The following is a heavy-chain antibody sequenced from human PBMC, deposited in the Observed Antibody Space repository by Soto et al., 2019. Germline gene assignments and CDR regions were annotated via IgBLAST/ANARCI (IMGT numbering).Heavy chain of an antibody. D-gene: IGHD3-22*01. CDR1: GGTFSSYA. Sequence: GASVKVSCKASGGTFSSYAISWVRQAPGQGLEWMGGIIPIFGTANYAQKFQGRVTITADESTSTAYMELSSLRSEDTAVYYCARDAYYDSSGSRYGMDVWGQGTTVTVSS. V-gene: IGHV1-69*13. J-gene: IGHJ6*02. CDR2: IIPIFGTA. CDR3: ARDAYYDSSGSRYGMDV.